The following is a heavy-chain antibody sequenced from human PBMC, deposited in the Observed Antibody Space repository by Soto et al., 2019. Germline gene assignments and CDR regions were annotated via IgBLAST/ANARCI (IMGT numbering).Heavy chain of an antibody. V-gene: IGHV6-1*01. D-gene: IGHD6-6*01. Sequence: QTLSLTCAISGDSVSSNSAAWNWIRQSPSRGLEWLGRTYFRSQWYNDYAVSVKSRITINPDTSKNHFSLQLNSVTPEDTAVYYCARAKEYSSSSGMDVWGQGTTVTVSS. J-gene: IGHJ6*02. CDR2: TYFRSQWYN. CDR1: GDSVSSNSAA. CDR3: ARAKEYSSSSGMDV.